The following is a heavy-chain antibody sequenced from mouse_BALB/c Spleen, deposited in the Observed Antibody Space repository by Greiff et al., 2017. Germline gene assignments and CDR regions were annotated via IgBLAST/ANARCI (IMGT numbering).Heavy chain of an antibody. J-gene: IGHJ4*01. CDR1: GYSITSDYA. CDR2: ISYSGST. D-gene: IGHD2-1*01. Sequence: EVQLQESGPGLVKPSQSLSLTCTVTGYSITSDYAWNWIRQFPGNKLEWMGYISYSGSTSYNPSLKSRISITRDTSKNQFFLQLNSVTTEDTATYYCARKGNYGNLYAMDYWGQGTSVTVSS. V-gene: IGHV3-2*02. CDR3: ARKGNYGNLYAMDY.